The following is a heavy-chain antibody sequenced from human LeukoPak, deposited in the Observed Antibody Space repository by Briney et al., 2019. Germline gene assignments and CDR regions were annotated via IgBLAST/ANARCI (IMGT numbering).Heavy chain of an antibody. CDR3: AKGLVFHDNYFDN. Sequence: PGGSLRLSCVASGFSFSTYAMNWVRQVPGKGLEWVSTIGGSDDSTSYADSVKGRFTISSDSSKNTLYLQMNSLRAEDTAVYFCAKGLVFHDNYFDNWGQGTLVTVSS. V-gene: IGHV3-23*01. J-gene: IGHJ4*02. CDR2: IGGSDDST. D-gene: IGHD5/OR15-5a*01. CDR1: GFSFSTYA.